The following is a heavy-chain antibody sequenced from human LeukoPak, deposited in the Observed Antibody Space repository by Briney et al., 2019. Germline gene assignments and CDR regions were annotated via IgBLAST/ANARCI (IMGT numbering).Heavy chain of an antibody. V-gene: IGHV4-59*12. Sequence: SETLSLTCTVSGGSISSYYWSWIRQPPGKGLEWIGYIYYSGSTNYNPSLKSRVTISVDTSKNQFSLKLSSVTAADTAVYYCARVGGSSSGGPRYYYYYMDVWGKGTTVTVSS. CDR1: GGSISSYY. CDR2: IYYSGST. J-gene: IGHJ6*03. CDR3: ARVGGSSSGGPRYYYYYMDV. D-gene: IGHD6-6*01.